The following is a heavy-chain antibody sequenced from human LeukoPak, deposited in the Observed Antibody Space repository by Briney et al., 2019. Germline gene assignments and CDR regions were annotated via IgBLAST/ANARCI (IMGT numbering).Heavy chain of an antibody. D-gene: IGHD4-17*01. J-gene: IGHJ4*02. CDR3: AXVXDGXYYLDY. V-gene: IGHV3-33*01. Sequence: PGGSLRLSCAASGFTFSRYGMHWVRQAPGKGLEWVAVILFDGSNKYYADSVKGRFTISRDNSKNTLYLQMNSLRAEDTAVYYCAXVXDGXYYLDYXGQGTLVTVSS. CDR1: GFTFSRYG. CDR2: ILFDGSNK.